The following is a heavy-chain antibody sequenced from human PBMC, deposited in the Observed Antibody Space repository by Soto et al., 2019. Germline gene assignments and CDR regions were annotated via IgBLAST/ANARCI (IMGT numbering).Heavy chain of an antibody. CDR1: GFTFSDYY. Sequence: GGSLRLSCAASGFTFSDYYMSWIRQAPGKGLEWVSAISGSGGSTYYADSVKGRFTISRDNSKNTLYLQMNSLRAEDTAVYYCAKDRRVSSSKGSFDYWGQGTLVTVSS. CDR2: ISGSGGST. J-gene: IGHJ4*02. D-gene: IGHD6-13*01. V-gene: IGHV3-23*01. CDR3: AKDRRVSSSKGSFDY.